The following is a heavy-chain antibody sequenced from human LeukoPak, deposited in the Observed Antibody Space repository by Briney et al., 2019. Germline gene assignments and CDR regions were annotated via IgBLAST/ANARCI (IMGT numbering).Heavy chain of an antibody. J-gene: IGHJ4*02. V-gene: IGHV4-39*01. Sequence: PSETLSLTCTVSGGSISGSSYYWGWIRQTPGKGLEWFASIYFDGTTHYNPTLKSRVTISVDTSKNQFYLRVTSVTAADTAVYYCARQGGGIQGDAFDYWGQGALVTVSS. CDR3: ARQGGGIQGDAFDY. CDR1: GGSISGSSYY. D-gene: IGHD3-10*01. CDR2: IYFDGTT.